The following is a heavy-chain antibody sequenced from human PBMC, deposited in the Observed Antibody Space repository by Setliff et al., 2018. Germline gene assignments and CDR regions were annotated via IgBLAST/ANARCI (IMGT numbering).Heavy chain of an antibody. J-gene: IGHJ5*02. CDR1: GYPLTAYY. V-gene: IGHV1-2*02. D-gene: IGHD2-15*01. CDR2: ISPNSGVT. CDR3: ARSPAVLGIVYLDP. Sequence: ASVKVSCKASGYPLTAYYIHWVRQAPGQGLEWMGWISPNSGVTNYAQKFQGRVTMTTDESTSTAYMELDGLRSEDTAVYYCARSPAVLGIVYLDPWGQGTLVTVSS.